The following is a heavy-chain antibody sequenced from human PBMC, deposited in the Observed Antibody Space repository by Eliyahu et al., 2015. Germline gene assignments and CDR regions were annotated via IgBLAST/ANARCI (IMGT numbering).Heavy chain of an antibody. CDR1: GXXFTSYG. CDR3: ARVPYGDYGMDV. V-gene: IGHV1-18*01. D-gene: IGHD4-17*01. Sequence: QVQLVQSGAEVKKPGASVKVXCKASGXXFTSYGISWVRQAPGQGLEWMGWIXAYNGNTNYAQKLQGRVTMTTDTSTSTAYMELRSLRSDDXAVYYCARVPYGDYGMDVWGQGTTVTVSS. CDR2: IXAYNGNT. J-gene: IGHJ6*02.